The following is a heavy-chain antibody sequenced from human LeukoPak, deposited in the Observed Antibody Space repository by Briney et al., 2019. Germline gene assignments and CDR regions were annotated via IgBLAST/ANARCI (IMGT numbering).Heavy chain of an antibody. J-gene: IGHJ6*02. CDR2: ISNSGIYT. CDR3: ARAGAMDV. CDR1: GXTFSDYY. V-gene: IGHV3-11*06. D-gene: IGHD6-19*01. Sequence: KPGGSLRLSCAASGXTFSDYYMSWIRQAPGKGLEWVSYISNSGIYTNYADSVKGRFAISRDNSKHSLYLQMNSLRADDTAVYFCARAGAMDVWGQGTAVTVSS.